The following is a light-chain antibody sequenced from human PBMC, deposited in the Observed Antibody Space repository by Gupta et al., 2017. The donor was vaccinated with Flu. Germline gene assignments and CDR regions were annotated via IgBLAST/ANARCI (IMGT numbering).Light chain of an antibody. CDR1: QRRRHVNGYNY. J-gene: IGKJ5*01. V-gene: IGKV2-28*01. CDR2: VGS. Sequence: DTPGEPASISGRASQRRRHVNGYNYLDWYLQKPGQSPHLLIYVGSERACGVPDRFSGSGSGTDYTLKISRVEAEDVGVYYYMQALQTPFTFGQGTPVEIK. CDR3: MQALQTPFT.